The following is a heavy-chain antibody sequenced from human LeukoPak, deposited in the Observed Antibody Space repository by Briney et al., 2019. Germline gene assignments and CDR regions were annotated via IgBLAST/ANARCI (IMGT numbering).Heavy chain of an antibody. D-gene: IGHD6-19*01. Sequence: PGGSPRLSCAASGFTFDDYAMHWVRQAPGKGLEWVSLISGDGGSTYYADSVKGRFTISRDNSKNSLYLQMNSLRTEDAALYYCAKDPGLSSGWYPYYYYYGMDVWGQGTTVTVSS. CDR1: GFTFDDYA. CDR2: ISGDGGST. J-gene: IGHJ6*02. V-gene: IGHV3-43*02. CDR3: AKDPGLSSGWYPYYYYYGMDV.